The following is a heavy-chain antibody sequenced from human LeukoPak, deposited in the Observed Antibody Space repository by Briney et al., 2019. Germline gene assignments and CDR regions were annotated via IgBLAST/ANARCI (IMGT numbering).Heavy chain of an antibody. CDR2: VGGDEKA. CDR1: GFPFSGNA. CDR3: AKGSTSGKVDWFDP. Sequence: GGSLRLSCAASGFPFSGNAMSWVRQAPGRGLEWVSGVGGDEKAHYADFVRGRFTISRDNSKNTVFLYMNSLRVEDTAMYYCAKGSTSGKVDWFDPWGPGTLVTVSS. D-gene: IGHD4-23*01. J-gene: IGHJ5*02. V-gene: IGHV3-23*01.